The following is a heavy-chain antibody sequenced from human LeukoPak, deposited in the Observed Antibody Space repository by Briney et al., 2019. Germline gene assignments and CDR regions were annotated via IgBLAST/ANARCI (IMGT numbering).Heavy chain of an antibody. CDR1: GFTFNSYC. V-gene: IGHV3-21*01. Sequence: GGSLRLSRAASGFTFNSYCMNWVRQAPGKGLEWVSSITSSSSYIFYADSLKGRFTISRDNAKNSLYLQMNSLRAEDTAVYYCARDASGYSWGQGTLVTVSS. D-gene: IGHD2-21*01. CDR2: ITSSSSYI. CDR3: ARDASGYS. J-gene: IGHJ4*02.